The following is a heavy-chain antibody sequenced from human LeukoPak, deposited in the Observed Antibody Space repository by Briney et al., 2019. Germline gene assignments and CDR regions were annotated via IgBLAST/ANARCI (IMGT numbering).Heavy chain of an antibody. CDR2: IKSKTDGGTT. CDR1: GFTFSNAW. V-gene: IGHV3-15*01. Sequence: RPGGSLRLSCAASGFTFSNAWMSWVRQAPGKGLEWVGRIKSKTDGGTTDYAAPVKGRFTISRDDSKNTLYLQMNSLKTEDTAVYYCTTFANNNIAVAGKYYYYYYYMDVWGKGTTVTVSS. CDR3: TTFANNNIAVAGKYYYYYYYMDV. J-gene: IGHJ6*03. D-gene: IGHD6-19*01.